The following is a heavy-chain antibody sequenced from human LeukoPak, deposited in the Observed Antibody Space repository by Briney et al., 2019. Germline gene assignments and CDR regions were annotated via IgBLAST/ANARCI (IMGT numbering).Heavy chain of an antibody. Sequence: GGSLRLSCGASGFSFSSFWMTWVRQAPGKGLEWVAVISYDGSNKYYADSVKGRFTISRDNSKNTLYLQMNSLRAEDTAVYYCARGSAPHYFDYWGQGTLVTVSS. D-gene: IGHD2-15*01. J-gene: IGHJ4*02. CDR3: ARGSAPHYFDY. V-gene: IGHV3-30*19. CDR1: GFSFSSFW. CDR2: ISYDGSNK.